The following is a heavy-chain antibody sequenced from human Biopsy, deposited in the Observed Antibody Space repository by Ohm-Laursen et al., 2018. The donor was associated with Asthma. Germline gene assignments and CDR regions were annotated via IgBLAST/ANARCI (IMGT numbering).Heavy chain of an antibody. D-gene: IGHD6-13*01. J-gene: IGHJ6*02. CDR3: VRGSSSWHHGPFHYYYGLDV. Sequence: SDTLSLTCSLSSGSGGYMRSGNYYWGWIRQPPGKGLEWIGSIYYSGTAYYNPSLESRVTVSAATSKNQFSLKLTSVTAADTAVYYCVRGSSSWHHGPFHYYYGLDVWGQRTTATVSS. CDR2: IYYSGTA. CDR1: SGSGGYMRSGNYY. V-gene: IGHV4-39*01.